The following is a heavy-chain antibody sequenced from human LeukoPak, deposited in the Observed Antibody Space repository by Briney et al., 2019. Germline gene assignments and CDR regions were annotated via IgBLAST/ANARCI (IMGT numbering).Heavy chain of an antibody. CDR2: IKQDGSEK. J-gene: IGHJ5*02. CDR1: GFTFSDYY. CDR3: ARVRVPKGSFDP. V-gene: IGHV3-7*01. D-gene: IGHD3-10*01. Sequence: GGSLRLSCAASGFTFSDYYMSWVRQAPGKGLEWVANIKQDGSEKYYVDSVKGRFTISRDNAKNSLYLQMNSLRAEDTAVYYCARVRVPKGSFDPWGQGTLVTVSS.